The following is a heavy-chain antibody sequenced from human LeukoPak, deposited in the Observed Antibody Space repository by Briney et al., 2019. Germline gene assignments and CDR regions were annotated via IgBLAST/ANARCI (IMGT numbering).Heavy chain of an antibody. CDR1: GFTFDDYG. D-gene: IGHD6-19*01. J-gene: IGHJ4*02. V-gene: IGHV3-23*01. CDR2: ISGSGGST. Sequence: GGSLRLSCAASGFTFDDYGMSWVRQAPGKGLEWVSAISGSGGSTYYADSVKGRFTISRDNSKNTLYLQMNSLRAEDTAVYYCAKYGSGWYKGGDYWGQGTLVTVSS. CDR3: AKYGSGWYKGGDY.